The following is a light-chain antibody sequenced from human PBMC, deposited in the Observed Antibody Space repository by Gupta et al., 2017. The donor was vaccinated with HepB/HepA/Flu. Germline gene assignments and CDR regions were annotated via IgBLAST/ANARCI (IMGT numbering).Light chain of an antibody. Sequence: DIVLTHSPDSLAVALGERATINCKSSQSVLYSSNNKNYLAWYQQKPGQPPKLLIYWASTRESGVPDRFSGSGSGTDFTLTISSLQAEDVAVYYCQQYYSTPVTFGGGTKVEIK. V-gene: IGKV4-1*01. CDR1: QSVLYSSNNKNY. J-gene: IGKJ4*01. CDR3: QQYYSTPVT. CDR2: WAS.